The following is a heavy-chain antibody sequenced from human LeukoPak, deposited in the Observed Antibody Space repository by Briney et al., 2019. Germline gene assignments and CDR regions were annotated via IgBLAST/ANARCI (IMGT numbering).Heavy chain of an antibody. J-gene: IGHJ4*02. D-gene: IGHD3-22*01. V-gene: IGHV3-9*01. Sequence: GGSLRLSCAASGFTFDDYAMHWVRQAPGKGLEWVSGISWNSGSIGYADSVKGRFTISRDNAKNSLYLQMNSLRAEDTALYYCAEDFNYYDSSGYYDYWGQGTLVTVSS. CDR3: AEDFNYYDSSGYYDY. CDR1: GFTFDDYA. CDR2: ISWNSGSI.